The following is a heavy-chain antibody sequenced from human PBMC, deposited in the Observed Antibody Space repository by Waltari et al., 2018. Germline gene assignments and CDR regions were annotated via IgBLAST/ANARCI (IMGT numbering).Heavy chain of an antibody. CDR1: GFTFSSYA. Sequence: QVQLVESGGGVVQPGRSLRLSCAASGFTFSSYAMHWVRQAPGKGLEWVAVISYDGSNKYYADSVKGRFTSARDNSKNTRYLQMNSLRAEDTAVYYCARVRAVATVVTPSNYWGQGTLVTVSS. CDR2: ISYDGSNK. V-gene: IGHV3-30*01. J-gene: IGHJ4*02. D-gene: IGHD4-17*01. CDR3: ARVRAVATVVTPSNY.